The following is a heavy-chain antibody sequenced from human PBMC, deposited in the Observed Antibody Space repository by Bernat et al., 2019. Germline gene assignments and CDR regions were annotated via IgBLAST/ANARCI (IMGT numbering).Heavy chain of an antibody. V-gene: IGHV3-30*11. CDR2: ISYDGSNK. D-gene: IGHD3-10*01. CDR3: ARDLAVGSVIDAFDI. CDR1: GFTFSSYA. Sequence: QVQLVESGGGVVQPGTSLRLSCAASGFTFSSYAMHWVRQAPGKGLEWVAVISYDGSNKYYADSVKGRFTISRDNSKNTLYLQMNSLRAEDTAVYYCARDLAVGSVIDAFDIWGQGTMVTVSS. J-gene: IGHJ3*02.